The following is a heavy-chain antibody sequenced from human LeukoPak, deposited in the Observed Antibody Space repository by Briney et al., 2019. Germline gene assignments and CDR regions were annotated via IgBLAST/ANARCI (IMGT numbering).Heavy chain of an antibody. D-gene: IGHD2-15*01. CDR1: GGSFSGYY. CDR2: INHSGST. V-gene: IGHV4-34*01. J-gene: IGHJ4*02. Sequence: SETLSLTCAVYGGSFSGYYWCWIRQPPGKGLEWIGEINHSGSTNYNPSLKSRVTISVDTSKNQFSLKLSSVTAADTAVYYCASICSGGSCYSDYWGQGTLVTVSS. CDR3: ASICSGGSCYSDY.